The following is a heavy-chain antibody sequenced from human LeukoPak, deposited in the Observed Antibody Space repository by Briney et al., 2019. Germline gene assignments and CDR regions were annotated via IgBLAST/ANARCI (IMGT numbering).Heavy chain of an antibody. CDR1: GFTFSSYA. V-gene: IGHV3-23*01. J-gene: IGHJ4*02. CDR2: ISGSGGST. D-gene: IGHD3-16*01. Sequence: GGSLRLSCAASGFTFSSYAMSWVRQAPGKGLEWVSAISGSGGSTYYADSVKGRFTISRDNAKNSLYLQMNSLRAEDTAVYYCARGGLIFDYWGQGTLVTVSS. CDR3: ARGGLIFDY.